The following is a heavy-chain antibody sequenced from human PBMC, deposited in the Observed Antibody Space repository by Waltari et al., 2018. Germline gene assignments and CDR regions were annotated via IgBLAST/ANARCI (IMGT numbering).Heavy chain of an antibody. D-gene: IGHD3-22*01. J-gene: IGHJ4*02. CDR3: ASGDDSSGYYPYYFDY. CDR1: GGSSSSGGYY. CDR2: IYHSGSN. Sequence: QLQLKESGSGLVKPSQTLSLTGAVSGGSSSSGGYYWSWIREPQGKGLEWLGYIYHSGSNYATPSHMSRVTRAVDMSKTPFSLKLSSVTAADTAVYYCASGDDSSGYYPYYFDYWGQGTLVTVSS. V-gene: IGHV4-30-2*01.